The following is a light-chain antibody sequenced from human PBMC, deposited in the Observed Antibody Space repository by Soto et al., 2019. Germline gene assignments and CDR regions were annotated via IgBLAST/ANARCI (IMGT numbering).Light chain of an antibody. J-gene: IGLJ2*01. CDR2: DVN. CDR3: TSWTTSTTMI. CDR1: SSDIGAYNF. V-gene: IGLV2-14*03. Sequence: QSALTQPASVSGSPGQSITISCTGTSSDIGAYNFVSWYQQHPGKAPKIMLYDVNIRPSGVSNRFSGYKSGNTASQTISGLQAEDDADYYCTSWTTSTTMIFGGGTKVTVL.